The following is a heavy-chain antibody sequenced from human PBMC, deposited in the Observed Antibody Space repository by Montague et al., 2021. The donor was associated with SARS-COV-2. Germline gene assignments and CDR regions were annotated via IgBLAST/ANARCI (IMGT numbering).Heavy chain of an antibody. J-gene: IGHJ6*02. Sequence: SLRLSCAASGFTVSSNYMSWVRQAPGKGLEWVSVIYSGGSTYYADSVKGRFTISRDNSKNTLYLQMNSLRAEDTAVYYCAREVYDFWSGYSSAGMDVWGQGTTVTVSS. D-gene: IGHD3-3*01. CDR3: AREVYDFWSGYSSAGMDV. V-gene: IGHV3-53*01. CDR2: IYSGGST. CDR1: GFTVSSNY.